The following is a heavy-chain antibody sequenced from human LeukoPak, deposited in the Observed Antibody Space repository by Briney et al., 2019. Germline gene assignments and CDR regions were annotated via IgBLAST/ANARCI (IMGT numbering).Heavy chain of an antibody. CDR1: GYTFTGYY. J-gene: IGHJ4*02. Sequence: ASVKVSCKASGYTFTGYYMHWVRQAPGQGLEWMGWINPNSGGTNYAQKFQGRVTMTRDTSISTAYMELSRLRSDDTAVYYCARAGIRGGYYFDYWGQGTLVTVSS. D-gene: IGHD5-18*01. CDR2: INPNSGGT. V-gene: IGHV1-2*02. CDR3: ARAGIRGGYYFDY.